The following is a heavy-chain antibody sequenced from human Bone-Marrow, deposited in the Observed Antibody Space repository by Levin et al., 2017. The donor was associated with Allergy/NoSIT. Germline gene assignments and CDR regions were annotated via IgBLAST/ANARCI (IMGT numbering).Heavy chain of an antibody. CDR1: DDSISSSHW. CDR3: ARRNVLAPGEEWFDP. V-gene: IGHV4-4*02. Sequence: SQTLSLTCGVSDDSISSSHWWTWDRQPPGKGLEWIGEIYHSGSTNYNPSLKSRVTISVEKSKNQFSLKLSSVTAADTAVYYCARRNVLAPGEEWFDPWGQGTLVTVSS. D-gene: IGHD7-27*01. J-gene: IGHJ5*02. CDR2: IYHSGST.